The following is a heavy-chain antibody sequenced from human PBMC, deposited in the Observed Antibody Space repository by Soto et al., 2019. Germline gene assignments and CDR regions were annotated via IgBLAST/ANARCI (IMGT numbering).Heavy chain of an antibody. CDR1: GFTVGGSY. Sequence: EVQLVESGGGLIQPGGSLRLSCAASGFTVGGSYMSWVRQAPGKGLDWVSYFYSGDNTHYADSVKGRFTISRDNSKNTLYLQMNSLRAEDTAVYYCARFDFWKGSYYFDSWGQGALVTVSS. V-gene: IGHV3-53*01. CDR2: FYSGDNT. CDR3: ARFDFWKGSYYFDS. J-gene: IGHJ4*02. D-gene: IGHD3-3*01.